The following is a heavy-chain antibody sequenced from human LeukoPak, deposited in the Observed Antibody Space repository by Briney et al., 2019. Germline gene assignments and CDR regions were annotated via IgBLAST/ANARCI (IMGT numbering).Heavy chain of an antibody. CDR3: TTEWGSHAITWYNFDY. D-gene: IGHD1-14*01. J-gene: IGHJ4*02. V-gene: IGHV3-23*01. Sequence: GGSLRLSRAAPGFTLSSDAMSWGRQAPRKGLGWVSGISDSVGVTYHADSVKGRFTISRDNSKNTLYLQMNNLRAADTALYYCTTEWGSHAITWYNFDYWGQGALVTVSS. CDR2: ISDSVGVT. CDR1: GFTLSSDA.